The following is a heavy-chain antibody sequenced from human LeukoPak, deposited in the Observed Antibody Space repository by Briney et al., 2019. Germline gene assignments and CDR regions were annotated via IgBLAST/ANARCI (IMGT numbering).Heavy chain of an antibody. CDR3: ARTSRLKDKDTAMVPGYFDY. V-gene: IGHV4-30-2*01. J-gene: IGHJ4*02. Sequence: PSETMSLTCAVSGGSISSGSYSWSWIRQPPGKGLEWIGYVYHSGSTYYNPSLKSRVTISVDRSKNQFSLKLSSVTAADTAVYYCARTSRLKDKDTAMVPGYFDYWGQGTLVTVSS. CDR1: GGSISSGSYS. CDR2: VYHSGST. D-gene: IGHD5-18*01.